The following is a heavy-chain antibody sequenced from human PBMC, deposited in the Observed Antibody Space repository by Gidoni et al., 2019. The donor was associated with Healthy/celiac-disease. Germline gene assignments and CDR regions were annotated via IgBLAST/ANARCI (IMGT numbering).Heavy chain of an antibody. CDR2: INAGNGNT. CDR3: ARGQYVDIVATILGWYDP. V-gene: IGHV1-3*01. CDR1: GSTFTSYA. Sequence: QVQLVQSGAEVKKPGASVKVSCKASGSTFTSYAMHWVRQAPGQRLEWMGWINAGNGNTKYSQKFQGRVTITRDTSASTAYMELSSLRSEDTAVYYCARGQYVDIVATILGWYDPWGQGTLVTVSS. D-gene: IGHD5-12*01. J-gene: IGHJ5*02.